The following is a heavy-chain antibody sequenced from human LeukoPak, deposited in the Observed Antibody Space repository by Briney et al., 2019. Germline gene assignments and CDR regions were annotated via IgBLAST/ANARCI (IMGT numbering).Heavy chain of an antibody. CDR2: INHSGST. Sequence: SETLSLTCAVHGGSFSGYYWSWIRQPPGKGLEWIGEINHSGSTNYNPSLKSRVTISVDTSKNQFSLKLSSVTAADTAVYYCARTLGGSPFDYWGQGTLVTVSS. J-gene: IGHJ4*02. CDR1: GGSFSGYY. D-gene: IGHD5-12*01. CDR3: ARTLGGSPFDY. V-gene: IGHV4-34*01.